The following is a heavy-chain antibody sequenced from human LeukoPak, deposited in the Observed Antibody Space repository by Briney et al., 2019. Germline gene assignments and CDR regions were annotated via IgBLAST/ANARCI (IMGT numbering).Heavy chain of an antibody. D-gene: IGHD6-6*01. J-gene: IGHJ3*02. CDR3: ARVEPFPAGYSSSPTAFDI. Sequence: ASVKVSCKASGYTFTSYGISWVRQAPGQGLEWMGWISAYNGNTNYAQKLQGRVTMTTDTSTSTAYMELRSLRSDDTAVYYCARVEPFPAGYSSSPTAFDIWGQGTMVTVSS. CDR2: ISAYNGNT. CDR1: GYTFTSYG. V-gene: IGHV1-18*01.